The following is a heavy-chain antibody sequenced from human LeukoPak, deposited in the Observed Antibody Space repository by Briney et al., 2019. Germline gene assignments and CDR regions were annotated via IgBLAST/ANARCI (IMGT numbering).Heavy chain of an antibody. Sequence: GGSLRLSCAASGFTFSSYAMHWVRQAPGKGLEWVAVISYDGSNKYYADSVKGRFTISRDNSKNTLYLQMNSLRAEDTAVYYCARASIRFLYYYYMDVWGKGTTVTVSS. CDR3: ARASIRFLYYYYMDV. D-gene: IGHD3-3*01. J-gene: IGHJ6*03. V-gene: IGHV3-30-3*01. CDR1: GFTFSSYA. CDR2: ISYDGSNK.